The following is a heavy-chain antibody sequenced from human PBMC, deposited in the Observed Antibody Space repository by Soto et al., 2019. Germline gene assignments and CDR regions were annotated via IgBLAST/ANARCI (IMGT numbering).Heavy chain of an antibody. V-gene: IGHV2-70*01. CDR3: ARIGYDSSGYQRWYFDY. CDR2: IDWDDDK. J-gene: IGHJ4*01. D-gene: IGHD3-22*01. Sequence: SGPTLVNPTQTLTLTCTFSGFSLSTSGMCVSWIRQPPGKALEWLALIDWDDDKYYSTSLKTRLTISKDTSKNQVVLTMTNMDPVDTATYYCARIGYDSSGYQRWYFDYWGQGTLVTVSS. CDR1: GFSLSTSGMC.